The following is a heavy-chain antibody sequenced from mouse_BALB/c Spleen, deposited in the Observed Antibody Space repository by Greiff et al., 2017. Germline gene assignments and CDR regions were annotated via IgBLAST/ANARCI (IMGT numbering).Heavy chain of an antibody. V-gene: IGHV1-4*01. CDR2: INPSSGYT. J-gene: IGHJ4*01. CDR3: ARWGTIHYGSSYGYAMDY. Sequence: VQLQQSGAELARPGASVKMSCKASGYTFTSYTMHWVKQRPGQGLEWIGYINPSSGYTNYNQKFKDKATLTADKSSSTAYMQLSSLTSEDSAVYYCARWGTIHYGSSYGYAMDYWGQGTSVTVSS. CDR1: GYTFTSYT. D-gene: IGHD1-1*01.